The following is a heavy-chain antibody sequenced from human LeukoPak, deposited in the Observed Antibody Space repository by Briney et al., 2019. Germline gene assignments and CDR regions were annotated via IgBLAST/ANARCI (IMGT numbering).Heavy chain of an antibody. V-gene: IGHV4-31*03. CDR1: GGSINRGGSY. Sequence: SETLSLTCTVSGGSINRGGSYWNWIRQHPGKGLEWTGCIHDSGSTYYNPSLKSRVNISVDTSKNQFSLKLNSVTAADTAVYYCARDRSDSTTSYFDYWGQGTLVTVSS. J-gene: IGHJ4*02. D-gene: IGHD3-10*01. CDR3: ARDRSDSTTSYFDY. CDR2: IHDSGST.